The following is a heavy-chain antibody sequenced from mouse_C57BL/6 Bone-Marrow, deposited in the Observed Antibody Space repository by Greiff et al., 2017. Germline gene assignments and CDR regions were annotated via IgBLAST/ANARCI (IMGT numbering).Heavy chain of an antibody. Sequence: QVQLQQSGPGLVQPSQSLSITCTVSGFSLTSYGVHWVRQSPGKGLEWLGVIWSGGSTDYNAAFISRLSISKDNSKSQVFFKMNSLQADATAIYYCARKYYCSSYAWFAYWGQGTLVTVSA. J-gene: IGHJ3*01. CDR2: IWSGGST. CDR3: ARKYYCSSYAWFAY. D-gene: IGHD1-1*01. CDR1: GFSLTSYG. V-gene: IGHV2-2*01.